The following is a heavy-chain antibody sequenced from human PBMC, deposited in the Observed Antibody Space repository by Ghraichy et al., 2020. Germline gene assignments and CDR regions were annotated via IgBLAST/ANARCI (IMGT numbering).Heavy chain of an antibody. CDR3: ARGGYYDSSGYPYFDY. V-gene: IGHV3-30-3*01. D-gene: IGHD3-22*01. Sequence: GGSLRLSCAASGFTFSSYAMHWVRQAPGKGLEWVAVISYDGSNKYYADSVKGRFTISRDNSKNTLYLQMNSLRAEDTAVYYCARGGYYDSSGYPYFDYWGQGTLVTVSS. CDR2: ISYDGSNK. J-gene: IGHJ4*02. CDR1: GFTFSSYA.